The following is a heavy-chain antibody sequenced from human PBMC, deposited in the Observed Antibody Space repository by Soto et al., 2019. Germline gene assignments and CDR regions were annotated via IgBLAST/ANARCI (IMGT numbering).Heavy chain of an antibody. CDR1: GGSIRVQSYY. D-gene: IGHD1-20*01. CDR2: SYYSGTS. CDR3: TRRYNWNDYYFDP. Sequence: SETLSLTCTVSGGSIRVQSYYWTWIRQTPGKGLERVGSSYYSGTSYFNPALKGRVTISVDTSTNQFSLRLTSVTAADTAVYYCTRRYNWNDYYFDPWGQGTLVTVSS. J-gene: IGHJ5*02. V-gene: IGHV4-39*01.